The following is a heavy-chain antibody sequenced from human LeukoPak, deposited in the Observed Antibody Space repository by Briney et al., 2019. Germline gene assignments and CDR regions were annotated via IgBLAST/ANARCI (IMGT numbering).Heavy chain of an antibody. Sequence: GGSLRLSCVASGFTFNSYGMHWVRQAPGKGLEWVAVIWAGGSNKYYADSVKGRFAISRDNSKNTLYLQMTGLRGEDTAVYYCARDRDSSETLGPFDPWGQGTLVAVSS. J-gene: IGHJ5*02. V-gene: IGHV3-33*01. CDR2: IWAGGSNK. CDR3: ARDRDSSETLGPFDP. CDR1: GFTFNSYG. D-gene: IGHD6-25*01.